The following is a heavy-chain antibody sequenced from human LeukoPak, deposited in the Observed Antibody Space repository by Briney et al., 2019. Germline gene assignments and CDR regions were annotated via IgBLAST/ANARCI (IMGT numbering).Heavy chain of an antibody. Sequence: ASVKVSCKASGYTFTGYYMHWVRQAPGQGLEWMGWINPNSGGTNYAQKFQGRVTMTRDTSISTAYMELSRLRSDDTAVYYCASSRDVVVVPAAKSSIAARAFDIWSQGTMVTVSS. CDR3: ASSRDVVVVPAAKSSIAARAFDI. CDR1: GYTFTGYY. D-gene: IGHD2-2*01. V-gene: IGHV1-2*02. CDR2: INPNSGGT. J-gene: IGHJ3*02.